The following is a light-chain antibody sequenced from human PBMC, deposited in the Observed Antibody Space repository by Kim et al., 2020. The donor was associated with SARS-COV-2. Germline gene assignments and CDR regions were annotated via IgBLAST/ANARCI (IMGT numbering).Light chain of an antibody. CDR3: GTWDSSLSAVV. CDR1: SSNIGYNY. J-gene: IGLJ2*01. CDR2: DNN. Sequence: QSVLTQPPSVSAAPGQKVTISCSGSSSNIGYNYVSWYHQFPGTAPKLLIYDNNKRPSGVPDRFSGSKSGTSATLGITGLQTGDEADYYCGTWDSSLSAVVFGGGTQLTVL. V-gene: IGLV1-51*01.